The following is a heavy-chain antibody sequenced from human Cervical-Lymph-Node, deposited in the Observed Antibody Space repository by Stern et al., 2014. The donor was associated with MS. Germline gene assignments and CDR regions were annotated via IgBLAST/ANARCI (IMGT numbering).Heavy chain of an antibody. V-gene: IGHV1-46*01. D-gene: IGHD5-12*01. CDR1: GYTFTSYY. J-gene: IGHJ2*01. CDR2: INPSGGTT. CDR3: ARGTYGDYDTANWYFDL. Sequence: QVQLVQSGAEVKKPGASVKVSCKASGYTFTSYYLHWVRQAPGQGLEWMGIINPSGGTTTYAQKFQGRVTMTRDTSTSTVYMDLSSLRSEDTAVYFCARGTYGDYDTANWYFDLWGRGTLVTVSS.